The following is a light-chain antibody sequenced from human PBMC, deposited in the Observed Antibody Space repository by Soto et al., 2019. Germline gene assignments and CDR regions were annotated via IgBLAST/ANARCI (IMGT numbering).Light chain of an antibody. CDR1: QSISSW. CDR2: KAS. V-gene: IGKV1-5*03. J-gene: IGKJ1*01. CDR3: QQYNDNWT. Sequence: DXQMTQSPSTLFASVGDRVTITCRASQSISSWLAWDQQKPGKAPKLLIYKASTLQSGVPSRFSGSGSGTEFTLAISSLQRDDSATYYCQQYNDNWTFGQGTKV.